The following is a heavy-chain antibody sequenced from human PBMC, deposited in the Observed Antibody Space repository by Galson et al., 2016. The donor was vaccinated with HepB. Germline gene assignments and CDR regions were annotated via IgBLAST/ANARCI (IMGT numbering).Heavy chain of an antibody. V-gene: IGHV4-39*01. CDR2: IYYSGST. J-gene: IGHJ3*02. CDR1: GGSISSSTHY. D-gene: IGHD1-26*01. Sequence: SETLSLTCTVSGGSISSSTHYWGWIRQLPGKGLEWIGSIYYSGSTFSNPSLQSRITISVDTSKDQFYLKLRSVTAADTAVYFCARRSLVGERGNAFDTWGQGTMVTVSS. CDR3: ARRSLVGERGNAFDT.